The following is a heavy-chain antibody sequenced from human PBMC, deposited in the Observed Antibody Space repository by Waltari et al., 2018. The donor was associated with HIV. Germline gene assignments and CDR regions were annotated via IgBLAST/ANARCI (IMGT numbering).Heavy chain of an antibody. CDR2: IYYSGST. J-gene: IGHJ2*01. V-gene: IGHV4-39*01. D-gene: IGHD3-3*01. CDR3: ARMEEWVAWYFDL. CDR1: GGSISSSSYY. Sequence: QLQLQESGPGLVKPSETLSLTCTVSGGSISSSSYYWGWIRQPPGKGLEWIGSIYYSGSTYYNPSLKSRVTISVDTSKNQFSLKLSSVTAADTAVYYCARMEEWVAWYFDLWGRGTLVTVSS.